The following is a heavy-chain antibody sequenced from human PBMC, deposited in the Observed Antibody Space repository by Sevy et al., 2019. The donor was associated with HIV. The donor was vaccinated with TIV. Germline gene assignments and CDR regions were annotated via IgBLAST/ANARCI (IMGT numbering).Heavy chain of an antibody. D-gene: IGHD3-22*01. CDR2: INHSGNT. J-gene: IGHJ4*02. CDR3: ARGSLRSGGYYIRPPFDY. V-gene: IGHV4-34*01. Sequence: SETLSLTCAVYGGSFSGYYWSWIRQPPGKGLEWIGEINHSGNTNSNPFLKSRVTISIDTSKNQFSLKLSSVTAADTAVYYCARGSLRSGGYYIRPPFDYWGQGTLVTVSS. CDR1: GGSFSGYY.